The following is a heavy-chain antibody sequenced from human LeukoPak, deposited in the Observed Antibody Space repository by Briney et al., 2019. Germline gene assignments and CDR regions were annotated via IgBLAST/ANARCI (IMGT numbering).Heavy chain of an antibody. J-gene: IGHJ6*03. CDR3: ARRGGAVAGRRGYYYYYMDV. V-gene: IGHV4-4*09. D-gene: IGHD6-19*01. Sequence: SDTLSLTCTVSGGSISSYYWSWIRQPPGKGLEWIGYIYTSGSTNYNPSLKSRVTISVDTSKNQFSLKLSSVTAADTAVYYCARRGGAVAGRRGYYYYYMDVWGKGTTVTVSS. CDR1: GGSISSYY. CDR2: IYTSGST.